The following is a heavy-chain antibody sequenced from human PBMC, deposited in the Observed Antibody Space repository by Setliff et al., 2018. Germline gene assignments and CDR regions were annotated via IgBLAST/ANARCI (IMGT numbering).Heavy chain of an antibody. Sequence: ASVKVSCKGSGYRFIVYYIHWVRQTPGKGLEWMGRVDPKDGQAIYAKKFQGRFPITADTSIDTAYMELSSLTSEDTAVYYCATDLAIRGVQFDYWGRGTLVTVSS. CDR1: GYRFIVYY. J-gene: IGHJ4*02. V-gene: IGHV1-69-2*01. CDR2: VDPKDGQA. D-gene: IGHD3-10*01. CDR3: ATDLAIRGVQFDY.